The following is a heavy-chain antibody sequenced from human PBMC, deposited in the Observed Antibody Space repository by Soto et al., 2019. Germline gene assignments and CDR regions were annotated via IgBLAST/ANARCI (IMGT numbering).Heavy chain of an antibody. J-gene: IGHJ4*02. D-gene: IGHD6-13*01. CDR3: ARGYYSSSWRGFDY. CDR2: MNPNSGGT. CDR1: GYTFSGYF. V-gene: IGHV1-2*02. Sequence: QVQLVQSGADVKKPGASVKVSCKTSGYTFSGYFMHWLRQAPGQGLEWMGWMNPNSGGTDYAQKFQGRVSMTWDTSISTAYMELSRLRSDDTAIYYCARGYYSSSWRGFDYWGQGTLVTVSS.